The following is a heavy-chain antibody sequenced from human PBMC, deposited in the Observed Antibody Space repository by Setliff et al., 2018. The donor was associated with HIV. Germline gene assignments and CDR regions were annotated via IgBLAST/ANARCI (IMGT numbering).Heavy chain of an antibody. CDR1: GGTFSSYV. CDR3: ARGGVYYYDSSGWSMDY. CDR2: IIPAFGTT. D-gene: IGHD3-22*01. Sequence: SVKVSCKASGGTFSSYVISWVRQAPGQGLDWMGGIIPAFGTTNYAQKFQGRVTITADESTSTAYMELSSLRSEDTAVYYCARGGVYYYDSSGWSMDYWGQGTLVTVS. V-gene: IGHV1-69*13. J-gene: IGHJ4*02.